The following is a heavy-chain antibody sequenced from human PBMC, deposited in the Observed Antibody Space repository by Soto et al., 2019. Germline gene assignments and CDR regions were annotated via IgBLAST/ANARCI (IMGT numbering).Heavy chain of an antibody. CDR3: VGNGYYWLDH. CDR2: IYHSGST. J-gene: IGHJ4*02. Sequence: QVQLQESGPGLVKPSGTLSLTCAVSSGSISNDNWWRWVRQAPGKGLEWIGEIYHSGSTNYNPSLKSRVTISVDRSKNQFSLKLSSVTAADTAVYYCVGNGYYWLDHWGQGTLVTVSS. V-gene: IGHV4-4*02. CDR1: SGSISNDNW. D-gene: IGHD3-3*01.